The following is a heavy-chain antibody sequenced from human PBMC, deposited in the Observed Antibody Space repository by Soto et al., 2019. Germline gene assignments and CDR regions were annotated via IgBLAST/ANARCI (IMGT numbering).Heavy chain of an antibody. CDR1: GGSISSYY. CDR3: ARGSGSYYDYYVMDV. J-gene: IGHJ6*02. Sequence: PSETLSLTCTVSGGSISSYYWSWIRQPPGKGLEWIGYIYYSGSTNYNPSLKSRVTISVDTSKNQFSLKLSSVTAADTAVYYCARGSGSYYDYYVMDVWGQGTTVTVSS. CDR2: IYYSGST. D-gene: IGHD1-26*01. V-gene: IGHV4-59*01.